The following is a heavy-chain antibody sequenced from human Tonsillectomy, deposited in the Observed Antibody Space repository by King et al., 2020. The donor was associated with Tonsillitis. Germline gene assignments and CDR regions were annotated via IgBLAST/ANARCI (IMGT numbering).Heavy chain of an antibody. CDR3: ARVAHDYYDFWRFDY. D-gene: IGHD3-3*01. Sequence: VQLVESGGGLIQPGGSLRLSCAASGFTVSSNYMNWVRQAPGKGLEWVSLIYTNGTSSYADSVRGRFTISRDNSKNTLYLHMNNLGAEDTAVYYCARVAHDYYDFWRFDYWGQGTLVTVSS. J-gene: IGHJ4*02. CDR2: IYTNGTS. V-gene: IGHV3-53*01. CDR1: GFTVSSNY.